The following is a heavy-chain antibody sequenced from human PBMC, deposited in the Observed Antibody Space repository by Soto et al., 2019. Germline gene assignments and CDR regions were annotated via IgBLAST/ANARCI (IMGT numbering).Heavy chain of an antibody. CDR1: GFTFSSYS. J-gene: IGHJ6*03. CDR3: AKSDGTTRGYYYYMDV. Sequence: GGSLRLSCAASGFTFSSYSMNWVRQAPGKGLEWVSSISYSGDSSYFADSVKGRFTVSRDNSRSTLYLQMSSLRAEDTAVYYCAKSDGTTRGYYYYMDVWGKGTTVTVSS. D-gene: IGHD1-1*01. V-gene: IGHV3-23*01. CDR2: ISYSGDSS.